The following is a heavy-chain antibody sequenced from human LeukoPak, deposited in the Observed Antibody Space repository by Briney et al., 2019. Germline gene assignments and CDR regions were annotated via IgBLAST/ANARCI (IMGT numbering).Heavy chain of an antibody. V-gene: IGHV3-43*01. J-gene: IGHJ4*02. D-gene: IGHD3-22*01. CDR1: GFTFDDYT. CDR3: VKDLTYESSGSVFDY. Sequence: GGSLRLSCAAPGFTFDDYTMHWVRQALGKTLEWVSLISWDGTTYYADSMKGRFTISRDNSKNSLYLQMDTLRSEDTAFYYCVKDLTYESSGSVFDYWGQGTLVTVSS. CDR2: ISWDGTT.